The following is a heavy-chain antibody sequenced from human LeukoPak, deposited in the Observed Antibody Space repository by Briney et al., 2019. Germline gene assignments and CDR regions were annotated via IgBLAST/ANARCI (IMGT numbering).Heavy chain of an antibody. CDR1: GGSISIYY. J-gene: IGHJ4*02. V-gene: IGHV4-59*08. CDR3: ASMVAAAGSYYFDY. Sequence: SETLSLTCTVSGGSISIYYWSWIRQPPGKGLEWIGYIYYSESTNYNPSLKSRVTISVDTSKNQFSLKLSSVTAADTAVYYCASMVAAAGSYYFDYWGQGTLVTVSS. D-gene: IGHD6-13*01. CDR2: IYYSEST.